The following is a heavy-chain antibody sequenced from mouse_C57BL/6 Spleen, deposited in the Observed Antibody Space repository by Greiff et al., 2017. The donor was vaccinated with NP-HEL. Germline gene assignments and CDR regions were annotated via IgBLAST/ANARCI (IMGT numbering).Heavy chain of an antibody. CDR2: IDPETGGT. J-gene: IGHJ2*01. Sequence: VKLMESGAELVRPGASVTLSCKASGYTFTDYEMHWVKQTPVHGLEWIGAIDPETGGTAYNQKFKGKAILTADKSSSTAYMELRSLTSEDSAVDYCTRRGLAGTGYFDYWGQGTTLTVAS. D-gene: IGHD4-1*01. CDR1: GYTFTDYE. CDR3: TRRGLAGTGYFDY. V-gene: IGHV1-15*01.